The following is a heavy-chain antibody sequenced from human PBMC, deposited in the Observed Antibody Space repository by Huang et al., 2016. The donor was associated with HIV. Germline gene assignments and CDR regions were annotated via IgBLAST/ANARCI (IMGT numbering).Heavy chain of an antibody. D-gene: IGHD3-16*01. J-gene: IGHJ4*02. V-gene: IGHV1-18*01. CDR1: GYTFSGYT. CDR2: VSPYNGDT. Sequence: QVKLVQSGAEVKKPGAAVKVSCKTSGYTFSGYTIPWVRQAPGHGLEWMGWVSPYNGDTNYVQNLQGRVTMTTDMSTTTAYMELRSLTSDDTAIYYCARKFGRDFDYWGQGTLVTVSS. CDR3: ARKFGRDFDY.